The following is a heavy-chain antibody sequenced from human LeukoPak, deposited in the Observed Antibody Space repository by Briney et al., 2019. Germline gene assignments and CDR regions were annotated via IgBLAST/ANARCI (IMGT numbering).Heavy chain of an antibody. D-gene: IGHD3-9*01. Sequence: PGGSLRLSCAASGFTFSSYWMHWVRQAPGKGLVWVSRINSDGSSTSYADSVKGRFTISRDNAKNTLYLEMNSLRAEDTAVYYCARDFDRYYFDSWGQGTLVTVSS. CDR1: GFTFSSYW. CDR3: ARDFDRYYFDS. V-gene: IGHV3-74*01. CDR2: INSDGSST. J-gene: IGHJ4*02.